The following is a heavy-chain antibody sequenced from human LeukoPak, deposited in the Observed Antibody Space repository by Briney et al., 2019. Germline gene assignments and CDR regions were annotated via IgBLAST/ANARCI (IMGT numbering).Heavy chain of an antibody. Sequence: GGSLRLSRAASGFTFSSYWMSWVRQAPGKGLEWVANIKQDGSEKYYVDSVKGRFTISRDNAKNSLYLQMNSLRAEDTAVYYCARAGTVPGSFVSFDYWGQGTLVTVSS. V-gene: IGHV3-7*01. D-gene: IGHD3-10*01. CDR1: GFTFSSYW. J-gene: IGHJ4*02. CDR2: IKQDGSEK. CDR3: ARAGTVPGSFVSFDY.